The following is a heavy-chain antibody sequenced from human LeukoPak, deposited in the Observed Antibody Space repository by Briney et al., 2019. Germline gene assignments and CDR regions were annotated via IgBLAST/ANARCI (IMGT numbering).Heavy chain of an antibody. D-gene: IGHD6-13*01. CDR1: GFTSSSYW. Sequence: GGSLRLSCAASGFTSSSYWMSWVRQAPGKGLEWVANIKQDGSEKYYVDAVKGRFTISRDNAKNSLYLQMNSLRAEDTAVYYCAKSSSSWRYFDYWGQGTLVTVSS. CDR2: IKQDGSEK. CDR3: AKSSSSWRYFDY. J-gene: IGHJ4*02. V-gene: IGHV3-7*03.